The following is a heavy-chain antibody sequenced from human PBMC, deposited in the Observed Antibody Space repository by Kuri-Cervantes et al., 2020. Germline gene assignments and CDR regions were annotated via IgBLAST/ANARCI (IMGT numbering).Heavy chain of an antibody. CDR2: IYSCGST. V-gene: IGHV3-66*03. J-gene: IGHJ6*03. CDR1: GFTVSSNY. CDR3: ARGGGHLPPNYMDV. D-gene: IGHD3-10*01. Sequence: GGSLRLSCAASGFTVSSNYMNWVRQAPGKGLEWVSVIYSCGSTYYADSVKGRFTISRDNAKNSLFLQMNSLRAEDTAVYYCARGGGHLPPNYMDVWGKGTTVTVSS.